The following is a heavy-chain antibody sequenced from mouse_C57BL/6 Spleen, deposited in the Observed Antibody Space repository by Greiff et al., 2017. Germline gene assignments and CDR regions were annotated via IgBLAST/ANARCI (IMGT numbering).Heavy chain of an antibody. CDR2: ISDGGSYT. CDR1: GFTFSSYA. Sequence: EVMLVESGGGLVKPGGSLKLSCAASGFTFSSYAMSWVRQTPEKRLEWVATISDGGSYTYYPNNVKGRITISRDNAKTNLYLQMSHLKSQDTAMYYCERDRDGNCAAYWGQGTLVTVCA. J-gene: IGHJ3*01. V-gene: IGHV5-4*01. CDR3: ERDRDGNCAAY. D-gene: IGHD2-3*01.